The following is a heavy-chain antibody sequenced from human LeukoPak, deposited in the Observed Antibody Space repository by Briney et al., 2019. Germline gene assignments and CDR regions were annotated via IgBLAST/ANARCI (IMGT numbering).Heavy chain of an antibody. CDR1: GGSISSYY. CDR3: VRDVGATPGYFDY. D-gene: IGHD1-26*01. V-gene: IGHV4-59*01. J-gene: IGHJ4*02. Sequence: SETLSLTCTVSGGSISSYYRSWIRQPPGKGLEWIGYIYNSGSTNYNPSLKSRVTISVDTSKNQFSLKLSSVTAADTAVYYCVRDVGATPGYFDYWGQGTLVTVSS. CDR2: IYNSGST.